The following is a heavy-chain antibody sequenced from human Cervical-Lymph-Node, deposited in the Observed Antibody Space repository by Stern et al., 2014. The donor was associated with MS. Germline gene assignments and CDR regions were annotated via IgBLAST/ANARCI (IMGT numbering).Heavy chain of an antibody. Sequence: QLVQSGAEVKKPGASVKVACKASGYTFTDYYIHWVRQAPGQGLEWMGRINPNSGGTNYAQNFQGRVTMTRDTSINTASMELSRLTSDDTAVYYCARRGYCSGGSCYGGDYFDYWGQGTLVTVSS. D-gene: IGHD2-15*01. CDR1: GYTFTDYY. V-gene: IGHV1-2*06. J-gene: IGHJ4*02. CDR3: ARRGYCSGGSCYGGDYFDY. CDR2: INPNSGGT.